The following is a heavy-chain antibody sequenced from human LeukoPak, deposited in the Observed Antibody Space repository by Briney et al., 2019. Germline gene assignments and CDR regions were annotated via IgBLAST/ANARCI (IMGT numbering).Heavy chain of an antibody. V-gene: IGHV4-39*07. CDR3: ARSFDGDHDY. Sequence: SETLSLTCTVSGGSISSSSYYWGWIRQPPGKGLEWVGSIYYSGSTYYNPSLKSRVTISVDTSKNQFSLKLSSVTAADTAVYYCARSFDGDHDYWGQGTLVTVSS. J-gene: IGHJ4*02. D-gene: IGHD4-17*01. CDR2: IYYSGST. CDR1: GGSISSSSYY.